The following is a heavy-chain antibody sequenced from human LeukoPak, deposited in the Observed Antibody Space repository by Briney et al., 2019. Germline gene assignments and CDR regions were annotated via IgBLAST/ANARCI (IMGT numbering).Heavy chain of an antibody. CDR3: VRERLGYFDS. V-gene: IGHV3-30*04. Sequence: PGRSLRLSCEASGFTFSSYAIHWVRQAPGEGLGRVAVISYDGTQKYYADSVKGRFTISRDNSKNIPDLQMNSLRAEDTAVYYCVRERLGYFDSWGQGTLVTVSS. J-gene: IGHJ4*02. D-gene: IGHD6-19*01. CDR2: ISYDGTQK. CDR1: GFTFSSYA.